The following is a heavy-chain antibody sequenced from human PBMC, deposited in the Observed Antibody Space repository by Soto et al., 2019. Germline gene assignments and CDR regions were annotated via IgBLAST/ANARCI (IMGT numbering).Heavy chain of an antibody. V-gene: IGHV4-34*01. Sequence: PSETLSLTCAVYGGAFSGYYWSWIRQPPGKGLEWSGESKHSGSTNYNPSLQSRVTISVDTSKNQFSLKLSSLPAPPTAVYYCARFRSGGDYWGQGTLVTVSS. J-gene: IGHJ4*02. D-gene: IGHD2-8*02. CDR3: ARFRSGGDY. CDR2: SKHSGST. CDR1: GGAFSGYY.